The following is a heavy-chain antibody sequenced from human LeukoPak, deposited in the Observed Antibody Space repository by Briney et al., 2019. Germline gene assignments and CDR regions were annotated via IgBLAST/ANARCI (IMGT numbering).Heavy chain of an antibody. CDR2: IYYSGST. D-gene: IGHD6-6*01. CDR3: ARIAARPNFYFDY. V-gene: IGHV4-38-2*01. Sequence: GSLRLSCAASGFTFSSYAMSWIRQPPGKGLEWIGSIYYSGSTYYNPSLKSRVTISVDTSKNQFSLKLSSVTAADTAVYYCARIAARPNFYFDYWGQGTLVTVSS. J-gene: IGHJ4*02. CDR1: GFTFSSYA.